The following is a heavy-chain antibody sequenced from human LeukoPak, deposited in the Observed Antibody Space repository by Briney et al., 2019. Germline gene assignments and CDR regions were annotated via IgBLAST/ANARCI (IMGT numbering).Heavy chain of an antibody. V-gene: IGHV4-59*01. Sequence: SETLSLTCTVSGGSISSYYWSRIRQPPGKGLEWIGYVYYSGSTNYNPSLKSRVYISVDTSKNQFSLKLRSVTAADTAVYYCVRAAGSSSWSTWGQGALVTVSS. CDR2: VYYSGST. CDR3: VRAAGSSSWST. CDR1: GGSISSYY. D-gene: IGHD6-13*01. J-gene: IGHJ5*02.